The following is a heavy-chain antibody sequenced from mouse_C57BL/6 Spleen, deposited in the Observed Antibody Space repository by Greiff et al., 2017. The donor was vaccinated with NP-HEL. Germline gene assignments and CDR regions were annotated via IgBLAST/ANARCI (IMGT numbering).Heavy chain of an antibody. Sequence: QVQLKQSGAELVKPGASVKISCKASGYAFSSYWMNWVKQRPGKGLEWIGQIYPGDGDTNYNGKFKGKATLTADKSSSTAYMQLSSLTSEDSAVYFCARKEDYYGSRTGYFDYWGQGTTLTVSS. V-gene: IGHV1-80*01. CDR1: GYAFSSYW. D-gene: IGHD1-1*01. J-gene: IGHJ2*01. CDR3: ARKEDYYGSRTGYFDY. CDR2: IYPGDGDT.